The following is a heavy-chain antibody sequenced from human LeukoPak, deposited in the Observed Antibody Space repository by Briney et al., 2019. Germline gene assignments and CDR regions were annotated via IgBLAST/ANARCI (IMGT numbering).Heavy chain of an antibody. J-gene: IGHJ4*02. D-gene: IGHD6-19*01. Sequence: SETLSLTCTVSGGSISRYYWSWIRQPPGKGLEWIGYIYYSGSTNYNPSLKSRVTISVDTSKNQFSLKLSSVTAADTAVYYCARESIAVAGQLDYWGQGTLVTVSS. CDR1: GGSISRYY. CDR2: IYYSGST. V-gene: IGHV4-59*01. CDR3: ARESIAVAGQLDY.